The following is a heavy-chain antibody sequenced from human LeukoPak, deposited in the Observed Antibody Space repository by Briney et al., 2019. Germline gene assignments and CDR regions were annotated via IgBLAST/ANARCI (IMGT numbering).Heavy chain of an antibody. J-gene: IGHJ3*02. CDR3: ARLITMIVEDAFDI. Sequence: GGSLRLSCAASGFTFSSYSMNWVRQAPGKGLEWVSSISSSSYIYYADSVKGRFTISRDNAKNSLYLQMNSLRAEDTAVYYCARLITMIVEDAFDIWGQGTMVTVSS. D-gene: IGHD3-22*01. V-gene: IGHV3-21*01. CDR1: GFTFSSYS. CDR2: ISSSSYI.